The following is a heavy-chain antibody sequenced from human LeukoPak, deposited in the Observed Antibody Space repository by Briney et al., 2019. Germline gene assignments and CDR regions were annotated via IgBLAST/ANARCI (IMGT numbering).Heavy chain of an antibody. J-gene: IGHJ3*02. D-gene: IGHD3-10*01. CDR3: ARDLGLLWFGELGLAFDI. Sequence: GASVKASCKASGYTFTSYAMNWVRQAPGQGLEWMGWISAYNGNTNYAQKLQGRVTMTTDTSTSTAYMELRSLRSDDTAVYYCARDLGLLWFGELGLAFDIWGQGTMVTVSS. CDR2: ISAYNGNT. V-gene: IGHV1-18*01. CDR1: GYTFTSYA.